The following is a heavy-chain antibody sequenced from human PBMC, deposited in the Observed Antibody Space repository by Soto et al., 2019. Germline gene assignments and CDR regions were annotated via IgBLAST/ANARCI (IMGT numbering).Heavy chain of an antibody. J-gene: IGHJ4*02. D-gene: IGHD3-22*01. Sequence: SGPTLVNPTQTLTLTCTFSGFSLSTSGVGVGWIRQPPGKALEWLALIYWDDDKRYSPSLKSRLTITKDTSKNQVVLTMTNMDPVDTATYYCAHRRRYYDSSGYYYLDYWGQGTRVTVS. CDR1: GFSLSTSGVG. CDR2: IYWDDDK. CDR3: AHRRRYYDSSGYYYLDY. V-gene: IGHV2-5*02.